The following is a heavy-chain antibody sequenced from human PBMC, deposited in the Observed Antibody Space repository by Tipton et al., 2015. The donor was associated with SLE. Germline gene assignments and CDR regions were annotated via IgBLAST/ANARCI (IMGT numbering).Heavy chain of an antibody. Sequence: SLRLSCAASGFTFSSYAMHWVRQAPGKGLEWVAVISYDGSNKYYADSVKGRFTISRDNSKNTLYLQMNSLRAEDTAVYYCASERYCSGGSCLFDYWGQGTLVTVSS. D-gene: IGHD2-15*01. CDR1: GFTFSSYA. J-gene: IGHJ4*02. CDR3: ASERYCSGGSCLFDY. CDR2: ISYDGSNK. V-gene: IGHV3-30*04.